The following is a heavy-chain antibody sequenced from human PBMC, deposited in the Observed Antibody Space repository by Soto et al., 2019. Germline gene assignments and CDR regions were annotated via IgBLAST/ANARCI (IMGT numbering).Heavy chain of an antibody. Sequence: SETLSLTCTVSGGSISSYYWSWIRQPPGKGLEWIGYIYYSGSTNYNPSLKSRVTISVDTSKNQFSLKLSSVTAADTAVYYCARSEVYYYYYMDVWGKGTTVTVSS. CDR3: ARSEVYYYYYMDV. V-gene: IGHV4-59*01. CDR2: IYYSGST. J-gene: IGHJ6*03. CDR1: GGSISSYY.